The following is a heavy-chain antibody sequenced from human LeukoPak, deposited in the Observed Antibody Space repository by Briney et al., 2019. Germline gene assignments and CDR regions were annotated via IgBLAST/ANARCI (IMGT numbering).Heavy chain of an antibody. V-gene: IGHV3-48*04. CDR1: GFTFSSDS. Sequence: GGSLRLSCAASGFTFSSDSMNWIRQAPGKGLEWVSYISSSGSPIYYADSVKGRFTISRDNARNSLFLQMNSLRAEDTAVYYCASGFLGATGAFDSWGQGTMVTVSP. D-gene: IGHD1-26*01. CDR3: ASGFLGATGAFDS. CDR2: ISSSGSPI. J-gene: IGHJ3*01.